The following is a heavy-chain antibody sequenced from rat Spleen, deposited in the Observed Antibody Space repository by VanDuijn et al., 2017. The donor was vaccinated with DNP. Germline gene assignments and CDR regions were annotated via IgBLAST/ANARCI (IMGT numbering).Heavy chain of an antibody. D-gene: IGHD1-1*01. CDR1: GYSITSSYR. Sequence: EVQLQESGPGLVIPSQSLSLICSVTGYSITSSYRWSWIRKFPGNKLEWMGSINSAGTTKYNPSLKSRISITRDTSKNQLFLQLNSVTTEDTATYYCARDHYSAPPFDYWGQGVMVTVSS. CDR3: ARDHYSAPPFDY. V-gene: IGHV3-3*01. J-gene: IGHJ2*01. CDR2: INSAGTT.